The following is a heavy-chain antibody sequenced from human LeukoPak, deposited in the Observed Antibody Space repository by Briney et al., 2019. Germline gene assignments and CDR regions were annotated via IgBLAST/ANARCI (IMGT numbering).Heavy chain of an antibody. J-gene: IGHJ4*02. CDR1: GYSFTSYW. V-gene: IGHV5-51*01. CDR3: ARALYSSSWYGDK. Sequence: GESLKISCKGSGYSFTSYWIGWVRQIPGKGLEWMGIIYPGDSDTRYSPSFQGQVTISADKSISTAYLQWSSLKASDTAMYYCARALYSSSWYGDKWGQGTLVTVSS. D-gene: IGHD6-13*01. CDR2: IYPGDSDT.